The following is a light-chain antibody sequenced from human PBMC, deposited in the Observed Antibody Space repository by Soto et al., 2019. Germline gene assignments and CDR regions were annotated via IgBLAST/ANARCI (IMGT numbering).Light chain of an antibody. CDR3: QQGSNWPPRT. CDR1: QSVSYF. Sequence: EIVLTQSPATLSLSPGERATLPCRASQSVSYFLAWYQQKPGQAPRLLIYDASNRATGIPARFSGSGSGTDFTLTISSLEPEDFAVYYCQQGSNWPPRTFGQGTKVDIK. CDR2: DAS. V-gene: IGKV3-11*01. J-gene: IGKJ1*01.